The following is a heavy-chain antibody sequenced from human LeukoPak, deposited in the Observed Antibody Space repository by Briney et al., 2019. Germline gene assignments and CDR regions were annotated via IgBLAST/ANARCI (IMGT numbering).Heavy chain of an antibody. CDR3: AKVTYGPGTYGAFDS. CDR1: GFTFSSYG. V-gene: IGHV3-30*02. CDR2: IRYDGSNK. Sequence: GGSLRLSCAASGFTFSSYGMHWVRQAPGKGLEWVAFIRYDGSNKYYADSVKGRFTISRDNSKNTLYLQMNSLRAEDTAVYYCAKVTYGPGTYGAFDSWGQGTLVTVSS. D-gene: IGHD3-10*01. J-gene: IGHJ4*02.